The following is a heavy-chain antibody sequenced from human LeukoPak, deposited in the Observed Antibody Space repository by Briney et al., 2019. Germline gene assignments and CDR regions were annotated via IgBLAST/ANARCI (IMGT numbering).Heavy chain of an antibody. D-gene: IGHD3-3*01. CDR3: ARQVWSGYYTDYYYYMDV. Sequence: PSETLSLTCAVSGYSISSGYYCGWIRQPPGKGLEWIGSIYHSGSTYYNPSLKSRVTISVDTSKNQFSLKLSSVTAADTAVYYCARQVWSGYYTDYYYYMDVWGKGTTVTVSS. J-gene: IGHJ6*03. CDR1: GYSISSGYY. CDR2: IYHSGST. V-gene: IGHV4-38-2*01.